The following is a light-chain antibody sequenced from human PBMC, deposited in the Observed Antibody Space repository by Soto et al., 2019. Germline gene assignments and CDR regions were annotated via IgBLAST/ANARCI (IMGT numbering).Light chain of an antibody. CDR1: QSVSSY. CDR2: DAS. Sequence: EIVLTQSPATLSLSPGERATLSCRASQSVSSYLAWSQQKPGQAPRLLIYDASNRATGIPARFSGSGSGTDFTLTISSLEPEDFAVYYCQQRSNWTSTFGGGTKVEIK. J-gene: IGKJ4*01. V-gene: IGKV3-11*01. CDR3: QQRSNWTST.